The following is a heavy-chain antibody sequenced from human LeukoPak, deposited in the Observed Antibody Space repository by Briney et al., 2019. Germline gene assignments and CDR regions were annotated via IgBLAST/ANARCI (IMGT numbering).Heavy chain of an antibody. D-gene: IGHD3-3*01. Sequence: HPGGSLRLSCAVSGFTLSEHAMSWVRQAPGEGLEWVSGIIDVGDTCYADSVKGRFTISRDSSKNTLYLQMNSLRAEDTAVYYCANSPRILWFDPWGQGTLVTVSS. CDR1: GFTLSEHA. J-gene: IGHJ5*02. CDR3: ANSPRILWFDP. V-gene: IGHV3-23*01. CDR2: IIDVGDT.